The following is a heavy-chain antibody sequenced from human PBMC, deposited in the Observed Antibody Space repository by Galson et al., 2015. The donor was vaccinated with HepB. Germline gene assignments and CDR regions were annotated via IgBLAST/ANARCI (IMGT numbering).Heavy chain of an antibody. CDR1: GDSVSSTSAA. V-gene: IGHV6-1*01. D-gene: IGHD2-15*01. CDR2: TYYRSKWYN. Sequence: CAISGDSVSSTSAAWNWIRQSPSRGLEWLGRTYYRSKWYNDYAVSVKSRITINPDTSKNQFSLQLNSVTPEDTAVYYCARAGGYCSGGSCYSHYYYAMDVWGQGTTVTVSS. CDR3: ARAGGYCSGGSCYSHYYYAMDV. J-gene: IGHJ6*02.